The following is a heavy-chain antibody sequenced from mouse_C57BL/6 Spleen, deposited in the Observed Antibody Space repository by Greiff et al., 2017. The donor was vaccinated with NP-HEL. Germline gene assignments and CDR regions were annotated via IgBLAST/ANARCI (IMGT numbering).Heavy chain of an antibody. CDR2: IDPSDSYT. V-gene: IGHV1-59*01. J-gene: IGHJ4*01. CDR1: GYTFTSYW. Sequence: VQLQQPGAELVRPGTSVKLSCKASGYTFTSYWMHWVKQRPGQGLEWIGVIDPSDSYTNYNQKFKGKATLTVDTSSSTAYMQLSSLTSEDSAVYYCAREGADDYADGWGQGTSVTVSS. CDR3: AREGADDYADG. D-gene: IGHD2-4*01.